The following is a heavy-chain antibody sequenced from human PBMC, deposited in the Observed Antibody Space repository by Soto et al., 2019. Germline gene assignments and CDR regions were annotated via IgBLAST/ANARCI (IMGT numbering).Heavy chain of an antibody. Sequence: QVQLVESGGGVVQPGRSLRLSCAASGFTFNSYAMHWVRQAPGKGLEWVAVISYDGSSKYYADSVKGRFTISRDNSKNTLYLQMNSLIAEDTAVYYCAKTMVRGVFDAFDIWGQGTMVTVSS. D-gene: IGHD3-10*01. CDR3: AKTMVRGVFDAFDI. CDR1: GFTFNSYA. CDR2: ISYDGSSK. V-gene: IGHV3-30-3*02. J-gene: IGHJ3*02.